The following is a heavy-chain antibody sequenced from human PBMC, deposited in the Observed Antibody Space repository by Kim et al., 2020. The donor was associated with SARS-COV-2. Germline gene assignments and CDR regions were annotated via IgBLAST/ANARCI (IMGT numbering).Heavy chain of an antibody. Sequence: GRTYYNPSLKSRITISLETSKNQFSLKMTSVTAADTAIYYCERDGDSGEDVWGQGTTVTVSS. D-gene: IGHD4-17*01. V-gene: IGHV4-30-2*04. CDR2: GRT. CDR3: ERDGDSGEDV. J-gene: IGHJ6*02.